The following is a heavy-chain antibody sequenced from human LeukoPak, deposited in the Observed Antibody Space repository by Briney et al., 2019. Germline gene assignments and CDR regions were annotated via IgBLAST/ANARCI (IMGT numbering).Heavy chain of an antibody. CDR2: ISGSGGST. CDR1: GFSFSSYA. V-gene: IGHV3-23*01. CDR3: AKDRWLANAPYFDY. D-gene: IGHD6-19*01. J-gene: IGHJ4*02. Sequence: PGGSLRLSCVASGFSFSSYAMSWVRQAPGKGLEWVSAISGSGGSTYYADSVKGRFTISRDTSKNTLYLQMNSLRAKDTAVYYCAKDRWLANAPYFDYWGQGTLVTVSS.